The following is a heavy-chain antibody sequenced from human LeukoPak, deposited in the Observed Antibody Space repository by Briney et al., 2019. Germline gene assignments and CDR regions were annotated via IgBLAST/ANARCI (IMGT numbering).Heavy chain of an antibody. CDR2: ISSTGATI. CDR1: GFTFSAYA. V-gene: IGHV3-48*01. J-gene: IGHJ5*02. Sequence: QPGGSLRLSCGASGFTFSAYAFNWVRQAPGKGLQWVSYISSTGATIYYADTVKGRFTISRDNAKNSLYLQMTSLRAEDAAVYYCARVRHYYDSSGYEVFWFGPWGQGTLVTVSS. D-gene: IGHD3-22*01. CDR3: ARVRHYYDSSGYEVFWFGP.